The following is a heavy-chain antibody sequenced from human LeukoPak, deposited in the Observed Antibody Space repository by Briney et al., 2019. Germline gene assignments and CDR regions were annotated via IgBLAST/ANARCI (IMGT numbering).Heavy chain of an antibody. CDR1: GGSISSYC. Sequence: SETLSLTCTVSGGSISSYCWSWIRQPAGKGLEWIGYIYYSGSTNYNPSLKSRVTISVDTSKNQFSLKLSSVTAADTAVYYCAREGPDSSGSSRYFQHWGQGTLVTVSS. J-gene: IGHJ1*01. CDR2: IYYSGST. CDR3: AREGPDSSGSSRYFQH. D-gene: IGHD3-22*01. V-gene: IGHV4-59*01.